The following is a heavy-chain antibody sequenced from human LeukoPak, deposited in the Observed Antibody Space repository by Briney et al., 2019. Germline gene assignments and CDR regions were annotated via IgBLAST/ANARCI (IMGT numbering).Heavy chain of an antibody. Sequence: SETLSLTCTVSAGSLSTYYWNWIRQPPGKGLEWTGYIYYTGSTNYNPSLKSRVTISIDTSKNQFSLKLSSVSAADTAVYYCARASGGYYNNWFDPWGQGTLVTVSS. J-gene: IGHJ5*02. CDR3: ARASGGYYNNWFDP. CDR2: IYYTGST. V-gene: IGHV4-59*01. D-gene: IGHD3-22*01. CDR1: AGSLSTYY.